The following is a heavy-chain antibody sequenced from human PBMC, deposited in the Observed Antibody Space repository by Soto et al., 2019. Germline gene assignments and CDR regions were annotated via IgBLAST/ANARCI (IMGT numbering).Heavy chain of an antibody. J-gene: IGHJ5*02. CDR2: IKSKPDGGTT. Sequence: EVQLVESGGGFVKPVGSLRLSCAASGFTFRNAWMSCGRQAPGKGLEWVGRIKSKPDGGTTDYAAPVKGRFTISRDDSRNTLFLQMNSLQTEDTAVYYCTTDRWFDPWGQGTLVTVSS. CDR3: TTDRWFDP. V-gene: IGHV3-15*01. CDR1: GFTFRNAW.